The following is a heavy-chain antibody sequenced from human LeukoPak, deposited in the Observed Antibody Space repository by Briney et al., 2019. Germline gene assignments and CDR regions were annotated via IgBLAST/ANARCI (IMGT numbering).Heavy chain of an antibody. V-gene: IGHV3-21*01. CDR1: GFTFSSYS. CDR2: ISSSSSYI. CDR3: ARGTTVTNNNWFDP. J-gene: IGHJ5*02. D-gene: IGHD4-17*01. Sequence: GGSLRLSCAASGFTFSSYSMSWVRQAPGKGLEWVSPISSSSSYIYYADSVKGRFTISRDNAKNSLYLQMNSLRAEDTAVYYCARGTTVTNNNWFDPWGQGTLVTVSS.